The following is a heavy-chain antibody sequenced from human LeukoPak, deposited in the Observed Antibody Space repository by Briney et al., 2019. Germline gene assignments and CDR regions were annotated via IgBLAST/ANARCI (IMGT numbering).Heavy chain of an antibody. CDR2: IYYSGST. D-gene: IGHD6-19*01. CDR3: AGSYSSGLDAFDI. CDR1: GGSISSYY. V-gene: IGHV4-59*01. J-gene: IGHJ3*02. Sequence: SETLSLTCTVSGGSISSYYWSWIRQPPGKGLEWIGYIYYSGSTNYNPSLKSRVTISVDTSKNQFSLKLSSVTAADTAVYYCAGSYSSGLDAFDIWGQGTMVTVSS.